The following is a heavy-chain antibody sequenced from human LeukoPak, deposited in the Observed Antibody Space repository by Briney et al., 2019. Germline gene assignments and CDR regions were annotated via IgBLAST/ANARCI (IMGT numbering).Heavy chain of an antibody. CDR2: IYISGST. CDR3: ARDGGVVVPAAPAVFDV. D-gene: IGHD2-2*01. CDR1: GGSISSYY. Sequence: SETLSLTCTVSGGSISSYYWSWIRQPAGKGLEWIGRIYISGSTNYNPSLKSRVTMSTDTSKNQFSLKLSSVTAADTAVYYCARDGGVVVPAAPAVFDVWGQGTMVTVSS. V-gene: IGHV4-4*07. J-gene: IGHJ3*01.